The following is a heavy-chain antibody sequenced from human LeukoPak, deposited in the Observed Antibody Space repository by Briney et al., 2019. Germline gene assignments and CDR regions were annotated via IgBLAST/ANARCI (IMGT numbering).Heavy chain of an antibody. CDR3: ARPQWELGIGAFDI. J-gene: IGHJ3*02. CDR1: GFTFSSYA. D-gene: IGHD1-26*01. Sequence: SGGSLRLSCAASGFTFSSYAMHWVRQAPGKGLEWVAVISYDGSNKYYADCVKGRFTISRDNSKNTLYLQMNSLRAEDTAVYYCARPQWELGIGAFDICGQGTMVTVSS. CDR2: ISYDGSNK. V-gene: IGHV3-30-3*01.